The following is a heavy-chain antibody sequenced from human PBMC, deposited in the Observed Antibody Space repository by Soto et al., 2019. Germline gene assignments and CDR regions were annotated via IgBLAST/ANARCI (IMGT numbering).Heavy chain of an antibody. CDR3: AFSGYDRYYYGMDV. CDR2: IYYSGST. V-gene: IGHV4-31*03. J-gene: IGHJ6*02. D-gene: IGHD5-12*01. CDR1: GGSISSGGYY. Sequence: NPSETLSLTCTVSGGSISSGGYYWSWIRQHPGKGLEWIGYIYYSGSTYYNPSLKSRVTISVDTSKNQFSLKLSSVTAADTAVYYCAFSGYDRYYYGMDVWCQGTTVTVSS.